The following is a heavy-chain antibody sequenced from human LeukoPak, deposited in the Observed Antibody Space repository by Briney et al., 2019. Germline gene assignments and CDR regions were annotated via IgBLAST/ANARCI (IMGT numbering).Heavy chain of an antibody. CDR3: AREILNDYINWFDP. J-gene: IGHJ5*02. CDR1: GFTFSSYW. V-gene: IGHV3-7*01. D-gene: IGHD4-11*01. Sequence: GGSLRLSCAASGFTFSSYWMSWVRQAPGKGLEWVANIKQDGSEKYYVDSVKGRFTISRDNAKNSLYLQMNSLRAEDTDVYYCAREILNDYINWFDPWGQGTLVTVSS. CDR2: IKQDGSEK.